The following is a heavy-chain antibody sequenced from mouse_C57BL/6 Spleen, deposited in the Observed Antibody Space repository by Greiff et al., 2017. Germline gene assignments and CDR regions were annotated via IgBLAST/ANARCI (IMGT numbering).Heavy chain of an antibody. Sequence: QVQLKQPGAELVMPGASVKLSCKASGYTFTSYWMHWVKQRPGQGLEWIGEIDPSDSYTNYNQKFKGKSTLTVDKSSSTAYMQLSSLTSEDSAVYYCARGYGNPYWYFDVWGTGTTVTVSS. D-gene: IGHD2-10*02. J-gene: IGHJ1*03. CDR2: IDPSDSYT. CDR3: ARGYGNPYWYFDV. CDR1: GYTFTSYW. V-gene: IGHV1-69*01.